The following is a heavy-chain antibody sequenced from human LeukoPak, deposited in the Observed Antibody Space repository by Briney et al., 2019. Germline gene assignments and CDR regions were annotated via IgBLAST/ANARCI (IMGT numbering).Heavy chain of an antibody. V-gene: IGHV3-23*01. CDR2: IGGRDGST. CDR1: GFPFTNYA. D-gene: IGHD3-10*01. Sequence: PGGSLRLSCAASGFPFTNYAMSWVRQAPGKGLEWVSAIGGRDGSTYYADSVKGRFTISRDNSKNTLYVQMNSLRAEDTAVYYCAKGHYYGSGSLDYWGQGTLVTVSS. CDR3: AKGHYYGSGSLDY. J-gene: IGHJ4*02.